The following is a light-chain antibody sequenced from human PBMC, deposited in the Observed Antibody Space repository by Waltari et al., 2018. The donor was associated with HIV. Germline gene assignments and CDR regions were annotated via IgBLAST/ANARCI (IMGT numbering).Light chain of an antibody. J-gene: IGKJ3*01. V-gene: IGKV3-20*01. CDR2: GAS. Sequence: EIVLTQSPGTLSLSPGERATLSCRASQSVSNNYLAWYQQKPGQAPRLLIDGASSRATGIPDRFSGSGSGTDCTLTISRLEPEDYAVYYCQQYGGSAFTFGPGTKVDIK. CDR1: QSVSNNY. CDR3: QQYGGSAFT.